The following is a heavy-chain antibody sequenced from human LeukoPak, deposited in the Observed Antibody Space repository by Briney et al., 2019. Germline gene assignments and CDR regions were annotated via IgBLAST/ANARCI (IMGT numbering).Heavy chain of an antibody. Sequence: SETLSLTCSVSGDSISSYYWTWIRQPAGKGLEWIGRISASGSTNYNPSLKNRITMSLDMSKNQFSLKLRSVTAADTAVYYCVREDSSTYHPFDYWGQGALVTVSS. CDR3: VREDSSTYHPFDY. D-gene: IGHD2/OR15-2a*01. V-gene: IGHV4-4*07. J-gene: IGHJ4*02. CDR1: GDSISSYY. CDR2: ISASGST.